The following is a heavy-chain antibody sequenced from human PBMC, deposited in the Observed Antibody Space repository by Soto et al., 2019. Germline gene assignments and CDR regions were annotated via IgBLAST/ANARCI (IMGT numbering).Heavy chain of an antibody. CDR3: ARDRAYDRY. Sequence: DVQVVESGGGLVQPGGSLRLSCVTSGFTFSGFWMSWVRQAPGKGLEWVAYINHDGSEKYYVASMEGRFTISRDNAKNSLYLQMNSLRDEDTAVYDCARDRAYDRYWGQGTLVTVSS. CDR1: GFTFSGFW. CDR2: INHDGSEK. J-gene: IGHJ4*02. V-gene: IGHV3-7*04. D-gene: IGHD5-12*01.